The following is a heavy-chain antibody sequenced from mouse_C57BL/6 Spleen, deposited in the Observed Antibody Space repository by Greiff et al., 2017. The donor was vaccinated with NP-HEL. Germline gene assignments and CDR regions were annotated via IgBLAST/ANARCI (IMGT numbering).Heavy chain of an antibody. CDR3: ARGYSRSMDY. D-gene: IGHD2-14*01. V-gene: IGHV1-81*01. Sequence: VQLQESGAELARPGASVKLSCKASGYTFTSYGISWVKQRTGQGLEWIGEIYPRSGNTYYNEKFKGKATLTADKSSSTAYMELRSLTSEDSAVYFCARGYSRSMDYWGQGTSVTVSS. CDR1: GYTFTSYG. J-gene: IGHJ4*01. CDR2: IYPRSGNT.